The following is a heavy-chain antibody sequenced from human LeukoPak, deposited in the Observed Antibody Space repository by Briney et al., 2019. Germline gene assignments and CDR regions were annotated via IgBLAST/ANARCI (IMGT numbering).Heavy chain of an antibody. CDR2: IKEEGSEK. Sequence: GGSLRLSCAASGFPLSTYLMSYVRQAPGKGLEWVANIKEEGSEKYYGDSVKGRSPISRDNAKNSLYLQMNTLRAEDTAVYYCARDSSGYQWGQGTLVTVSS. J-gene: IGHJ4*02. V-gene: IGHV3-7*01. CDR1: GFPLSTYL. D-gene: IGHD3-22*01. CDR3: ARDSSGYQ.